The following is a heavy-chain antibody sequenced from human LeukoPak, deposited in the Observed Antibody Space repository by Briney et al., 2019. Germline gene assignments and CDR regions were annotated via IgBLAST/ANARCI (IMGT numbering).Heavy chain of an antibody. Sequence: SETLSLTCTVSGGSVSSYYWSWIRQPPGRGLEWIGYIYDSVGTSYNPSLGSRVTISVDTPKNHLSLRLSSVTAADTAVYYCATSRGSDGSGNYWGQGTLVTVSS. CDR1: GGSVSSYY. CDR3: ATSRGSDGSGNY. D-gene: IGHD3-10*01. J-gene: IGHJ4*02. V-gene: IGHV4-59*02. CDR2: IYDSVGT.